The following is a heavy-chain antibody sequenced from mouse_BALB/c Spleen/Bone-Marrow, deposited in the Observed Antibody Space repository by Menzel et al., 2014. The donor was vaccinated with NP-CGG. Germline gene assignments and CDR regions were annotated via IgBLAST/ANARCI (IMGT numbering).Heavy chain of an antibody. CDR2: IDPYNGGT. Sequence: EVQRVESGPELVKPGASVKVSCKASGYAFTSYNMYWVKQSHGKSLEWIGYIDPYNGGTSYNQKFKGKATLTVDKSSSTAYMHLNSLTSEDSAVHYCARENYGSSPAYWGQGTLVTVSA. CDR1: GYAFTSYN. V-gene: IGHV1S135*01. D-gene: IGHD1-1*01. CDR3: ARENYGSSPAY. J-gene: IGHJ3*01.